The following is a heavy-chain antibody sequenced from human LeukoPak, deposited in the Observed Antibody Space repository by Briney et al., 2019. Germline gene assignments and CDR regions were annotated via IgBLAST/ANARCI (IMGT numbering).Heavy chain of an antibody. D-gene: IGHD6-13*01. CDR3: AKPHSSSWYYFDY. CDR1: GFTFSSYG. V-gene: IGHV3-30*18. Sequence: PGGSLRLSCAASGFTFSSYGMHWVRQAPGKGLEWVAVISYDGSNKYYADSVKGRFTISRDNSKNTLYLQMNSLRAEDTAVYYCAKPHSSSWYYFDYWGQGTLVTVSS. J-gene: IGHJ4*02. CDR2: ISYDGSNK.